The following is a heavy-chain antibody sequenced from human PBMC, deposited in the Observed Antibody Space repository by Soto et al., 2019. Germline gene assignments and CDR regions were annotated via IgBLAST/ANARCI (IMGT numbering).Heavy chain of an antibody. J-gene: IGHJ4*02. CDR3: AKDKYSDSSGYPDY. V-gene: IGHV3-9*01. D-gene: IGHD3-22*01. CDR1: GFTFGDYA. CDR2: ISWNGGSL. Sequence: GGSLRLSCAASGFTFGDYAMHWVRQAPGKGLEWVSGISWNGGSLGYADSVKARFTISRDNAKNSLYLQMNSLSAEDTALYYCAKDKYSDSSGYPDYWGQGTLVTVSS.